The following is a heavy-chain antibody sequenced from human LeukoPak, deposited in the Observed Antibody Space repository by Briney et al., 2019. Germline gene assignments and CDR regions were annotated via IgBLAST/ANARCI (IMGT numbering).Heavy chain of an antibody. CDR1: GFTFSSYG. CDR3: AKGVYSSGWYGVGEYYFDY. CDR2: ISYDGSNK. V-gene: IGHV3-30*18. D-gene: IGHD6-19*01. J-gene: IGHJ4*02. Sequence: PGRSLRLSCAASGFTFSSYGMHWVRQAPGKGLEWVAVISYDGSNKYYADSVKGRFTISRDNSKNTLYLQMNSLRAEDTAVYYCAKGVYSSGWYGVGEYYFDYWGQGTLVTVSS.